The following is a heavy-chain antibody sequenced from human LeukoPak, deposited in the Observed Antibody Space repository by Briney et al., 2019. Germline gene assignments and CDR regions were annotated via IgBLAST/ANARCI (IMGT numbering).Heavy chain of an antibody. CDR1: GYSISSGYY. Sequence: LETLSLTCTVSGYSISSGYYWGWIRQPPGQGLEWIGSIYHSGSTYYNPSLKSRVTISVDTSKNQFSLKLSSVTAADTAVYYCARAGVFDYWGQGTLVTVSS. D-gene: IGHD3-10*01. CDR2: IYHSGST. CDR3: ARAGVFDY. J-gene: IGHJ4*02. V-gene: IGHV4-38-2*02.